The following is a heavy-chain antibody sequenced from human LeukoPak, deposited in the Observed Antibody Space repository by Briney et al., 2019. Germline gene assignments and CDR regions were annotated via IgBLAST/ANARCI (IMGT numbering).Heavy chain of an antibody. CDR2: IYTSGST. Sequence: SETLSLTCTVSGGSISSYYWSWIRQPAGKGLEWIGRIYTSGSTNYNPSLKSRVTMSVDTSKNQFSLKLSSVTAADTAMYYCARGSSRITIFGVVSYYYMDVWGKGTTVTVSS. CDR3: ARGSSRITIFGVVSYYYMDV. J-gene: IGHJ6*03. V-gene: IGHV4-4*07. CDR1: GGSISSYY. D-gene: IGHD3-3*01.